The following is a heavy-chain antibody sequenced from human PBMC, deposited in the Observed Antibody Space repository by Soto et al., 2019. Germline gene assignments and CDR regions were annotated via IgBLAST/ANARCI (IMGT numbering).Heavy chain of an antibody. D-gene: IGHD3-3*01. V-gene: IGHV4-34*01. CDR3: ARSLEWLGRLYYYYYMDV. J-gene: IGHJ6*03. CDR1: GGSFSGYY. CDR2: INHSGST. Sequence: QVQLQQWGAGLLKPSETLSLTCAVYGGSFSGYYWSWIRQPPGKGLEWIGEINHSGSTNYNPSLKSRVTMSVDTSKNQFSRKLSSVTAADTAVYYCARSLEWLGRLYYYYYMDVWGKGTAVTVSS.